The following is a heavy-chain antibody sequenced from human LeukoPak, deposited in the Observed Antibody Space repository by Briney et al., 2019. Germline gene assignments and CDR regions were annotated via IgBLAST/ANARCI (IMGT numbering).Heavy chain of an antibody. CDR3: ARDSSSAFDY. CDR1: GLTFSSSW. CDR2: INPDGNKK. Sequence: GGSLRLSCAVSGLTFSSSWMDWVRQAPGKGLEWVASINPDGNKKYSADSVKGRFTISRDNAENSLYLQMNSLRVEDTAFYYCARDSSSAFDYWGQGTLVTVSS. J-gene: IGHJ4*02. D-gene: IGHD6-6*01. V-gene: IGHV3-7*01.